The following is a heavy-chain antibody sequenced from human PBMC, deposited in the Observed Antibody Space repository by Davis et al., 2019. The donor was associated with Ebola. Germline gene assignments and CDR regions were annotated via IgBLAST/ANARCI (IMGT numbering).Heavy chain of an antibody. J-gene: IGHJ6*02. CDR1: GYTFTHYY. CDR2: INPSGGST. CDR3: ARDGPDYYGLDV. Sequence: ASVKVSCKASGYTFTHYYIHWVRQAPAQGLEWMGVINPSGGSTSFAQRFLGRVTLTRDTSTGTVFMQLRSLRSEDSAVYYCARDGPDYYGLDVWGQGTTLTVSS. V-gene: IGHV1-46*01.